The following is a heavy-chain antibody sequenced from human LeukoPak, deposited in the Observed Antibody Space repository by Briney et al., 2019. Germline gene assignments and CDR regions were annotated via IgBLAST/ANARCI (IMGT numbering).Heavy chain of an antibody. CDR3: ARLYRLGPYYFDY. J-gene: IGHJ4*02. CDR1: GYTFIDYY. CDR2: ISAYNGNT. Sequence: ASVKVSCKASGYTFIDYYMHWVRQAPGQGLEWMGWISAYNGNTNYAQKLQGRVTMTTDTSTSTAYMELRSLRSDDTAVYYCARLYRLGPYYFDYWGQGTLVTVSS. D-gene: IGHD2-2*02. V-gene: IGHV1-18*01.